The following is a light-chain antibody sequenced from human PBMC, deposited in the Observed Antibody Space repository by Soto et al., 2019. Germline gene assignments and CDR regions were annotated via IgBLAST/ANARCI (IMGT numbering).Light chain of an antibody. Sequence: DIQMTQSPSSLSASVGDRVTITCRASQSVSSYLNWYQQKPGKAPKLLIYAASNFQSWVPARVSGSGDRTDFTLTISSLQPEEFATYYYQQSYSTPRTFDQGTKVEIK. CDR2: AAS. CDR3: QQSYSTPRT. J-gene: IGKJ1*01. V-gene: IGKV1-39*01. CDR1: QSVSSY.